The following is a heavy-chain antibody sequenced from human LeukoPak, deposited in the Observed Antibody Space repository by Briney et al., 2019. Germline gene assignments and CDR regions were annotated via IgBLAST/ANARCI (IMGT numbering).Heavy chain of an antibody. Sequence: GGSLRLSCAASGFIFTNYFMSWVRQAPGKGLEWVASIKHDGSEKYYVDSVRGRLTISRDNTMNSLYLQMSSLRAEDTAVYYCATDRGWRTSGYYLYYFEYWGQGTPVTYSS. CDR2: IKHDGSEK. CDR1: GFIFTNYF. V-gene: IGHV3-7*01. J-gene: IGHJ4*02. CDR3: ATDRGWRTSGYYLYYFEY. D-gene: IGHD3-3*01.